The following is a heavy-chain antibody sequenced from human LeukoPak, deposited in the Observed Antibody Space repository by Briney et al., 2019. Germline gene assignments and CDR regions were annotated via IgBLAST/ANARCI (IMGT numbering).Heavy chain of an antibody. CDR1: GYAFNSNYY. Sequence: PSETLSLTCSVFGYAFNSNYYWVWIRQPPGKGLEWIGSIYYSGSTYYNPSLKSRLTISDDMSKNQFSLKLSSVTAADTAVYYCATSYSSGWAFDYWGQGALVTVSS. CDR3: ATSYSSGWAFDY. D-gene: IGHD6-19*01. J-gene: IGHJ4*02. CDR2: IYYSGST. V-gene: IGHV4-38-2*01.